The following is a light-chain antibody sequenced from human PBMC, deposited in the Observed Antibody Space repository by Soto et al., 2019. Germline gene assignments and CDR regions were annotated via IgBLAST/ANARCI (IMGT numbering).Light chain of an antibody. CDR2: GAS. V-gene: IGKV3-20*01. Sequence: DSVLTQSPGTLSLSPGERATLSCRASQSVSSSYLAWYQQKPGQAPRLLIYGASSSATGIPDRFSGSGSGTDFTLTISRLEPEGFAVYYWQQYGSSPIIFGQGTRLEIK. CDR1: QSVSSSY. CDR3: QQYGSSPII. J-gene: IGKJ5*01.